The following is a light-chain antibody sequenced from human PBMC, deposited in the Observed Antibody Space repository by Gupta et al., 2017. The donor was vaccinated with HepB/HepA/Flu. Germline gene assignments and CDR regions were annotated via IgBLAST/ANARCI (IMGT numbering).Light chain of an antibody. CDR1: QGISTY. CDR3: RQLKNYPPT. V-gene: IGKV1-9*01. Sequence: IQLTQPPSFLSASVGDRVTITCRASQGISTYLAWYQQKPGKAPKLLIYAACTLQSGVPSRFSGSGSGTEFTLTISSLQPEDFATYYCRQLKNYPPTFGHGTKVDL. J-gene: IGKJ3*01. CDR2: AAC.